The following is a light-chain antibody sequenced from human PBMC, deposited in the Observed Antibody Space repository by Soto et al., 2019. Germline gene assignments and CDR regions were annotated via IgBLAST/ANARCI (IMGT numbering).Light chain of an antibody. Sequence: IQMTQSPSSLSASVGDRVTITCRASQGISNELGWYQQRPGKAPKVLIYGASNLQSGVPSRFSGSASGTDFTLTISSLQPEDFATYYCLQDYTYPWTFGQGTRWMS. J-gene: IGKJ1*01. V-gene: IGKV1-6*01. CDR1: QGISNE. CDR3: LQDYTYPWT. CDR2: GAS.